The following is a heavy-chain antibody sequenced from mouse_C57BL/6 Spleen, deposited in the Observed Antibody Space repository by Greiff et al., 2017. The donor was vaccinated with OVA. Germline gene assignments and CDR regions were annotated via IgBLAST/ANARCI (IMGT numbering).Heavy chain of an antibody. V-gene: IGHV1-82*01. CDR1: GYAFSSSW. Sequence: QVQLKESGPELVKPGASVKISCKASGYAFSSSWMNWVKQRPGKGLEWIGRIYPGDGDTNYNGKFKGKATLTAYKSSSTAYMQLSSLTSEDSAVYFCARVWFDYWGQGTTLTVSS. J-gene: IGHJ2*01. CDR3: ARVWFDY. CDR2: IYPGDGDT.